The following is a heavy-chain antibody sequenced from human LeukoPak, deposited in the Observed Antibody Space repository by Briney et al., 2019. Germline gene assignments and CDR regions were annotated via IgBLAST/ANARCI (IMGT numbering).Heavy chain of an antibody. Sequence: ASVKVSCKASGYTFTSYGISWVRQAPGQGLEWMGWISAYNGNTNYAQKLQGRVTMTTDTSTSTAYMELRSLRSDDTALYYCAKAKAPTGYSSSWYELGYFQHWGQGTLVTVSS. CDR3: AKAKAPTGYSSSWYELGYFQH. V-gene: IGHV1-18*01. J-gene: IGHJ1*01. CDR2: ISAYNGNT. CDR1: GYTFTSYG. D-gene: IGHD6-13*01.